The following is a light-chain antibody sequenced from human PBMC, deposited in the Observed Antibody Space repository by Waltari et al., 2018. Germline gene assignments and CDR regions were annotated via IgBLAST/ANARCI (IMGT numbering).Light chain of an antibody. CDR3: ATWDDSLSAWV. J-gene: IGLJ3*02. CDR2: RKN. CDR1: SSNIGSNF. Sequence: QSVLTQPPSASGTPGQRATISYSGRSSNIGSNFVYWYQQLPGTAPKLLIYRKNQRPSGVPDRFSGSKSGTSASLAISGLRSEDEADYYCATWDDSLSAWVFGGGTKLTVL. V-gene: IGLV1-47*01.